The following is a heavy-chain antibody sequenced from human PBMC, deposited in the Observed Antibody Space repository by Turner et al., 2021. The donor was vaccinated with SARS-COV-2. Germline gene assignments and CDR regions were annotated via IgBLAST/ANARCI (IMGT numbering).Heavy chain of an antibody. CDR2: SYYSGIT. Sequence: QLQLLESGPGLVKPSATLSLPCTVPGGSISSSTYYWGWSRQPPGEGLGGFGSSYYSGITYYNPSLKSRVTITVDASKNQCSLKLSSVTAADTAVDYCARLMDTAMDYYGMDVWGQGTTVTVSS. V-gene: IGHV4-39*01. CDR1: GGSISSSTYY. CDR3: ARLMDTAMDYYGMDV. D-gene: IGHD5-18*01. J-gene: IGHJ6*02.